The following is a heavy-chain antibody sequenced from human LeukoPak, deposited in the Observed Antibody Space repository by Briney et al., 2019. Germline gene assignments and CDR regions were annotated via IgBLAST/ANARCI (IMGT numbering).Heavy chain of an antibody. CDR2: IYYSGST. Sequence: SETLSLTCTGSGGSIISYYWSWIRQPPGKGREGIGYIYYSGSTNYNPSLKSRVTISVDTSKNQFSLKLSSVTAADTAVYYCARDACGGDCAYFDYWGQGTLVTVSS. V-gene: IGHV4-59*01. CDR3: ARDACGGDCAYFDY. D-gene: IGHD2-21*02. J-gene: IGHJ4*02. CDR1: GGSIISYY.